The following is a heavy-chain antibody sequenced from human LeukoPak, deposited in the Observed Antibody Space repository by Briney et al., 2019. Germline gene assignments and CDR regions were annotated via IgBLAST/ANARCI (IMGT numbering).Heavy chain of an antibody. D-gene: IGHD3-10*01. J-gene: IGHJ4*02. CDR3: ASFDYGSGIIPD. CDR2: INHSGST. Sequence: SGTLSLTCAVYGGSFSGYYWSWIRQPPGKGLEWIGEINHSGSTNHNPSLKSRVTISVDTSKNQFSLKLSSVTAADTAVYYCASFDYGSGIIPDWGQGTLVTVSS. V-gene: IGHV4-34*01. CDR1: GGSFSGYY.